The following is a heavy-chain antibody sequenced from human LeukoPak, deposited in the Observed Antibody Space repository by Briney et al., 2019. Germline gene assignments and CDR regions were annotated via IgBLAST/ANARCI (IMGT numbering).Heavy chain of an antibody. D-gene: IGHD3-22*01. CDR2: ISWNSGSI. V-gene: IGHV3-9*01. J-gene: IGHJ6*03. CDR3: AVSFYYYYMDV. Sequence: GGSLRLSCAASGFTFDDYAMHWVRQAPGKGLELVSGISWNSGSIGYADSVKGRFTISRDNSKNTLYLQMNSLRAEDTAVYYCAVSFYYYYMDVWGKGTTVTVPS. CDR1: GFTFDDYA.